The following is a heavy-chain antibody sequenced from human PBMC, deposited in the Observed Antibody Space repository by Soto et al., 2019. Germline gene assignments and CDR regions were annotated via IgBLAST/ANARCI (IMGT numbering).Heavy chain of an antibody. CDR1: GYSVSDYF. V-gene: IGHV1-2*02. Sequence: QVQLVQSGAEVKKSGASVKVSCKASGYSVSDYFIQWVRQAPGQGLEWVAWINPKSAATNYAKKFKGRVSLTWATSFSKAYIEPTRLRPDDTAVYYCARIKWGLDYYNGMDVWGQGTTVIVSS. J-gene: IGHJ6*01. CDR3: ARIKWGLDYYNGMDV. D-gene: IGHD1-26*01. CDR2: INPKSAAT.